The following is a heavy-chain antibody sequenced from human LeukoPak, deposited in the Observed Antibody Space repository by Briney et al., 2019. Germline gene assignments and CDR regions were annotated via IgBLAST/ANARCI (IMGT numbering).Heavy chain of an antibody. CDR1: GFAFSSYA. D-gene: IGHD6-19*01. J-gene: IGHJ4*02. CDR3: AKDHLKSSGWYFYYFDY. CDR2: ISGSGGST. V-gene: IGHV3-23*01. Sequence: GGSLRLSCAASGFAFSSYAMSWVRQAPGKGLEWVSAISGSGGSTYYADSVKGRFTISRDNSKNTLYLQMNSLRAEDTAVYYCAKDHLKSSGWYFYYFDYWGQGTLVTVSS.